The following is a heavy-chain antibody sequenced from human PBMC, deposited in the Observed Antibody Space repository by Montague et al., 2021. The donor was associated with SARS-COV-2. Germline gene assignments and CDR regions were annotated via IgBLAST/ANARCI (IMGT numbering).Heavy chain of an antibody. CDR3: ATTIYDYVWGTRVEFGY. CDR1: GFSLSTSGMC. J-gene: IGHJ4*02. CDR2: IDWDDDK. D-gene: IGHD3-16*01. V-gene: IGHV2-70*01. Sequence: PALVKPTQTLTLTCTFSGFSLSTSGMCVSWIRQPPGKALEWLALIDWDDDKYYGTSLKTRLTISKDTSKNQVVLTMTNMDPVDTATYYCATTIYDYVWGTRVEFGYWGQGTLVTVSS.